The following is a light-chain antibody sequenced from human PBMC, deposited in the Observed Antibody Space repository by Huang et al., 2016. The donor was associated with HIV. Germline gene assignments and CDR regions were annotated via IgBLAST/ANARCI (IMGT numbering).Light chain of an antibody. V-gene: IGKV1-39*01. CDR2: PAS. CDR1: QKINTY. J-gene: IGKJ5*01. CDR3: QQGYSALIT. Sequence: DILLTQSPSSLSASVGDRVTITCRARQKINTYLNWYQQKPGKAPNLLIHPASTLQTGVPSRFSGSGSGTDCTLTVNSLQPEDSATYYCQQGYSALITFGQGTRL.